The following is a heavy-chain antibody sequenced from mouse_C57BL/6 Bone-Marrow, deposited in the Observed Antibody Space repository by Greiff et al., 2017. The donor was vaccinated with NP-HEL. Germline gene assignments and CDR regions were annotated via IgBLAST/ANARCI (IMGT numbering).Heavy chain of an antibody. CDR3: ARGWLPRSYYYAMDY. J-gene: IGHJ4*01. CDR2: IWTGGGT. V-gene: IGHV2-9-1*01. CDR1: GFSLTSYA. Sequence: QVQLQQSGPGLVAPSQSLSITCTVSGFSLTSYAISWVRQPPGKGLEWLGVIWTGGGTNYNSALKSRLSISKDNSKSQVFLKMNSLQTDDTARYYCARGWLPRSYYYAMDYWGQGTSVTVSS. D-gene: IGHD2-2*01.